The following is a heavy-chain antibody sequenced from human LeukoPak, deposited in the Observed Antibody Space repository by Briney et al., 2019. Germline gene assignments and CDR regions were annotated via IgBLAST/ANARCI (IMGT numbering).Heavy chain of an antibody. CDR2: ISWDGGST. CDR3: AELGITMIGGV. J-gene: IGHJ6*04. CDR1: EFSVGSNY. D-gene: IGHD3-10*02. Sequence: PGGSLRLSCAASEFSVGSNYMTWVRQAPGKGLEWVSLISWDGGSTYYADSVKGRFTISRDNAKNSLYLQMNSLRAEDTAVYYCAELGITMIGGVWGKGTTVTISS. V-gene: IGHV3-69-1*02.